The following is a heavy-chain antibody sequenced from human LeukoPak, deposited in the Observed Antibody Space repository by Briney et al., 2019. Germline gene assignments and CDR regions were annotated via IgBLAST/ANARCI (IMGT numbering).Heavy chain of an antibody. Sequence: ASVKVSCKASGYTFINYGINWVRQAPGQGLEWMGWISAYNGNTNYAQSLQGRVTMTRDTSTNTVYMELSSLRSEDTAVFYCARNEGGGYMDVWGQGTTVTVSS. CDR1: GYTFINYG. CDR3: ARNEGGGYMDV. D-gene: IGHD1-1*01. V-gene: IGHV1-18*01. CDR2: ISAYNGNT. J-gene: IGHJ6*02.